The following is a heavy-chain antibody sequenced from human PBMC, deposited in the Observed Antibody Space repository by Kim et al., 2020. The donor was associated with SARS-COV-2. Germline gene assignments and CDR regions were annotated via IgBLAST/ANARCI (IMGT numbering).Heavy chain of an antibody. CDR1: GFTFSSYS. Sequence: GGSLRLSCAASGFTFSSYSMNWVRQAPGKGLEWVSSISSSSSYIYYADSVKGRFTISRDNAKNSLYLQMNSLRAEDTAVYYCARDSRLLWFGESPRYYYYGMDVWGQGTTVTVSS. CDR3: ARDSRLLWFGESPRYYYYGMDV. J-gene: IGHJ6*02. CDR2: ISSSSSYI. V-gene: IGHV3-21*01. D-gene: IGHD3-10*01.